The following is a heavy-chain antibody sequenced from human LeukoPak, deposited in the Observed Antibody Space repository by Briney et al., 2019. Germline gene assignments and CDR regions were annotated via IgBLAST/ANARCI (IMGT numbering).Heavy chain of an antibody. V-gene: IGHV3-21*01. Sequence: GGSLRLSCAASGFTFSSYSMNWVRQAPGKGLEWVASISSSSSYIYYADSVKGRFTISRDNAKNSLYLQMNSLRAEDTAVYYCARDGERDSSGLYFDYWGQGTLVTVSS. D-gene: IGHD3-22*01. CDR2: ISSSSSYI. CDR3: ARDGERDSSGLYFDY. CDR1: GFTFSSYS. J-gene: IGHJ4*02.